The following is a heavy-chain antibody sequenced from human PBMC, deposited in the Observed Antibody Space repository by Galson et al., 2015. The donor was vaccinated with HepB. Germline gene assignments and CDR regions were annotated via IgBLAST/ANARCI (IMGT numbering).Heavy chain of an antibody. D-gene: IGHD6-13*01. V-gene: IGHV1-69*10. J-gene: IGHJ6*02. CDR1: GGTFSSYG. Sequence: SVKVSCKASGGTFSSYGISWVRQAPGQGLEWMGVINPIHGPANYAQKFQGRVTITADKATNTAYLEMSRRRSEDTAVYFCASDQQLVPDFYYYYGMDVWGQRTTVIVSS. CDR3: ASDQQLVPDFYYYYGMDV. CDR2: INPIHGPA.